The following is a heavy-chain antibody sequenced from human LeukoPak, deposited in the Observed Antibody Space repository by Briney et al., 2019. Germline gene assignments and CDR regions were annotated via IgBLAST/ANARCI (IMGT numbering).Heavy chain of an antibody. CDR1: GFTVSSNY. CDR3: ARPPPLAAAGTYYFDY. CDR2: IYSGGST. J-gene: IGHJ4*02. V-gene: IGHV3-66*04. Sequence: GGSLRLSCAASGFTVSSNYMTWVRQAPGKGLEWVSVIYSGGSTYYADSVKGRFTICRDNSKNTLYLQMSSLRAEDTAVYYCARPPPLAAAGTYYFDYWGQGTLVTVSS. D-gene: IGHD6-13*01.